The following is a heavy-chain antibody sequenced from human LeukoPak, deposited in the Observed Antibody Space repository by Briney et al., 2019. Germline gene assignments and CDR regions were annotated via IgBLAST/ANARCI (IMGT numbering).Heavy chain of an antibody. CDR3: AREAGDDSSGLDY. CDR1: GYTFTGYY. CDR2: INPNSGGT. J-gene: IGHJ4*02. Sequence: ASVKVSCKASGYTFTGYYTHWVRQAPGQGLEWMGWINPNSGGTNYAQKFQGRVTMTRDTSISIAYMELSRLRSDDTAVYYCAREAGDDSSGLDYWGQGTLVTVSS. D-gene: IGHD3-22*01. V-gene: IGHV1-2*02.